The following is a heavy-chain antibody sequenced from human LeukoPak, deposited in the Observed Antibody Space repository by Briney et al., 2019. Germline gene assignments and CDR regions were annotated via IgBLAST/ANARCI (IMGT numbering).Heavy chain of an antibody. CDR1: GYTFTSYA. D-gene: IGHD2-15*01. Sequence: ASVKVSCKASGYTFTSYAMNWVRQAPGQGLEWMGWINTNTGNPTYAQGFTGRFVFSLDTSVSTAYLQISSLKAEDTAVYYCARMYCSGGSCYGDDYWGQGTLVTVSS. CDR3: ARMYCSGGSCYGDDY. J-gene: IGHJ4*02. V-gene: IGHV7-4-1*02. CDR2: INTNTGNP.